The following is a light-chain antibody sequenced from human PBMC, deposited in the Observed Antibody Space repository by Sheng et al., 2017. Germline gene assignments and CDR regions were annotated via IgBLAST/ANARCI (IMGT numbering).Light chain of an antibody. CDR1: QGISSY. V-gene: IGKV1-9*01. Sequence: DIQLTQSPSFLSASVGDRVTITCRASQGISSYLAWYQQKPGKAPKLLIYAASTLQSGVPSRFSGSGSGTEFTLTISSLQPEDFATYYCQQGTFGPGTKWISN. CDR3: QQGT. CDR2: AAS. J-gene: IGKJ3*01.